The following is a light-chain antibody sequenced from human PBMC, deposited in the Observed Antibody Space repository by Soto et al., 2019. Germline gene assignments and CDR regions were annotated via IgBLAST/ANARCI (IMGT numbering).Light chain of an antibody. CDR2: QDG. CDR1: KLGEKY. Sequence: SYELTQPPSVSVSPGQTASITCSGDKLGEKYASWYQQKPGQSPVLVIYQDGKRPSGIPERFSGSNSGNTATLTISGTQAMDEADYYCQAWDSSAPFGGGTKLTVL. V-gene: IGLV3-1*01. J-gene: IGLJ2*01. CDR3: QAWDSSAP.